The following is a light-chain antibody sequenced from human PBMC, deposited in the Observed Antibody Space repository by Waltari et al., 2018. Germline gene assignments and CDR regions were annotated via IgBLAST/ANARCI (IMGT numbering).Light chain of an antibody. J-gene: IGLJ3*02. CDR2: KDT. V-gene: IGLV3-25*03. CDR1: ALPKQY. CDR3: QTADTSGIWV. Sequence: GDALPKQYAFWYQQKPGQAPFLILYKDTERPSGIPDRFSGSSSGTIVTLTISGVQTEDEADYYCQTADTSGIWVFGGGTRLTVL.